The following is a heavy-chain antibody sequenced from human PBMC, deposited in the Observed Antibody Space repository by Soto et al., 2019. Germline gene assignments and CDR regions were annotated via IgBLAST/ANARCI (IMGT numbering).Heavy chain of an antibody. J-gene: IGHJ5*02. V-gene: IGHV1-69*02. CDR3: ASLDYYGSGSSRWFDP. CDR2: IIPILGIA. Sequence: ASVKVSCKASGGTFSSYTISWVRQAPGQGLEWMGRIIPILGIANYAQKFQGRVTITADKSTSTAYMELSSLRSEDTAVYYCASLDYYGSGSSRWFDPWGQGTLVTVSS. CDR1: GGTFSSYT. D-gene: IGHD3-10*01.